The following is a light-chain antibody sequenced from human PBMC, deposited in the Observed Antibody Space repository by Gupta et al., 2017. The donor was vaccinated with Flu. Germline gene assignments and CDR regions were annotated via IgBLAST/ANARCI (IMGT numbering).Light chain of an antibody. CDR1: QSVLHSSNNKNY. CDR2: GAS. CDR3: QQEDYTPST. J-gene: IGKJ1*01. Sequence: DIVMTQSPDSLAVSLGERATINCKSSQSVLHSSNNKNYLAWYQQKPGQPPKLLIYGASTRESGVPDRFSGSGSGTDFTLTISSLQAEDVAVYYCQQEDYTPSTFGQGTKVEIK. V-gene: IGKV4-1*01.